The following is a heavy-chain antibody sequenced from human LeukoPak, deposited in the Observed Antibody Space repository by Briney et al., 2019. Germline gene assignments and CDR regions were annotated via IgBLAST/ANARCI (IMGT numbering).Heavy chain of an antibody. CDR3: ARRVIVATIDY. CDR2: FYYGGST. D-gene: IGHD5-12*01. Sequence: SETLSLTCTVSGGSISSSSYYWAWIRQPPGKGLEGIGSFYYGGSTYYNPSLKSRVTISADTSKNQFSLKLSSMTAADTAVYFCARRVIVATIDYWGQGTLVTVSS. V-gene: IGHV4-39*01. CDR1: GGSISSSSYY. J-gene: IGHJ4*02.